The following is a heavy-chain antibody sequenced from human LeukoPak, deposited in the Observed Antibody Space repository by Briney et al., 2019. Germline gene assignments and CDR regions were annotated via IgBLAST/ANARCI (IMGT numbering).Heavy chain of an antibody. CDR3: ARGHVLVPAATDY. Sequence: ASVTVSCKASGYTFTSYQINWVRQATGQGLEWMGWMNPDNGNTGFAQNFQGRVTMTRNISISTAYMALSSLRSGDTAVYYCARGHVLVPAATDYWGQETLVTVSS. CDR2: MNPDNGNT. J-gene: IGHJ4*02. D-gene: IGHD2-2*01. V-gene: IGHV1-8*01. CDR1: GYTFTSYQ.